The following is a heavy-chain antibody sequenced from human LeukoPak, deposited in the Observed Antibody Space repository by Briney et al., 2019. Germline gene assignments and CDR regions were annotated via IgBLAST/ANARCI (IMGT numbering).Heavy chain of an antibody. D-gene: IGHD6-13*01. J-gene: IGHJ4*02. CDR1: GGSISSSSYY. CDR3: ATVLAAAGDC. CDR2: IYYSGST. Sequence: PSETLSLTCTVSGGSISSSSYYWGWIRQPPGKGLEGIGSIYYSGSTYYNPSLKSRVTISVDTAKNQFSLKLSSVTAADTAVYYCATVLAAAGDCWGQGTLVTVSS. V-gene: IGHV4-39*01.